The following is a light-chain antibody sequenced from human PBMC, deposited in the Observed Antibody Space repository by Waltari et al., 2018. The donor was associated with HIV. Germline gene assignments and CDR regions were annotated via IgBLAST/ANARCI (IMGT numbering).Light chain of an antibody. CDR3: QQYATSQSIT. CDR1: PTVTGDF. Sequence: IVLTQSPGTLSLSPGERAALSCRASPTVTGDFLAWYQQRPGQAPRVLIFGASSRATGIPDRFTGSGSGTDFTLTISRLEPEDSAVYYCQQYATSQSITFGQGTRLEI. J-gene: IGKJ5*01. CDR2: GAS. V-gene: IGKV3-20*01.